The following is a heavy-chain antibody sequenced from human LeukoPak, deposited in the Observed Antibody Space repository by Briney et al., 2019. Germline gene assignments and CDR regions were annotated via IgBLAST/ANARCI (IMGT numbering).Heavy chain of an antibody. CDR3: ARDRIDSWITRSFYYYYGMDV. Sequence: PSETLSLTCAVSGDSISSGYYWGWIRQPPGKGLEWIGNIYHSGSTYYNPSLKSRVTISVDTSKNQFSLKLSSVTAADTAVYYCARDRIDSWITRSFYYYYGMDVWGKGTTVTVSS. CDR2: IYHSGST. J-gene: IGHJ6*04. V-gene: IGHV4-38-2*02. D-gene: IGHD1-26*01. CDR1: GDSISSGYY.